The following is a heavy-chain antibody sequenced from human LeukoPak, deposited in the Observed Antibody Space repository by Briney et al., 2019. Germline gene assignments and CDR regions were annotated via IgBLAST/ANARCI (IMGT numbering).Heavy chain of an antibody. CDR2: IYPVDSDT. Sequence: GESLKISCKGSGYSFTIYCIGWVRQMPGKGPEWMGIIYPVDSDTRYSPSFQGQFTISADKSISTAYLQWSSLKASDTAMYYCARIKYGDYRKGPFDYWGQGTLVTVSS. D-gene: IGHD4-17*01. CDR1: GYSFTIYC. J-gene: IGHJ4*02. CDR3: ARIKYGDYRKGPFDY. V-gene: IGHV5-51*01.